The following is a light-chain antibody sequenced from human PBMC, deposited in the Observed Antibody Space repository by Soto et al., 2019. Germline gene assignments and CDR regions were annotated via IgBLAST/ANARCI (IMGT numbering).Light chain of an antibody. CDR3: QQYGDSPPT. V-gene: IGKV3-20*01. Sequence: IVLTQSPGTLSLSPGERATLSCRASQSVSSAFFAWYQQKPGQPLRLLIYAAASRATGIPDRFSGSGSATDFTLTISRLEPEDSAMYYCQQYGDSPPTFGWGTKVEIK. CDR2: AAA. CDR1: QSVSSAF. J-gene: IGKJ2*01.